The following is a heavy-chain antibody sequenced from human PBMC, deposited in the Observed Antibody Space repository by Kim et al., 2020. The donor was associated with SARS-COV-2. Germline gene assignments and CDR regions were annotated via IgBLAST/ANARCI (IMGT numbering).Heavy chain of an antibody. J-gene: IGHJ6*02. Sequence: GGSLRLSCAASGFTFSSYNMNWVRQAPGKGLEWVSSISRSSSYIYYADSVKGRFTISRDNAKNSLYLQMNSLRAEDTAVYYCARDREEFVLMVYATYYYGRDVWGQGTAVTVSS. CDR3: ARDREEFVLMVYATYYYGRDV. CDR1: GFTFSSYN. V-gene: IGHV3-21*01. D-gene: IGHD2-8*01. CDR2: ISRSSSYI.